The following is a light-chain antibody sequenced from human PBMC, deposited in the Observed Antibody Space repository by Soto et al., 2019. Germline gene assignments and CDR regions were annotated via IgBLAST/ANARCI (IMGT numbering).Light chain of an antibody. Sequence: DIQLTQSPSFLSASVGDRVTITCRASQGISSYLAWYQLKPGKAPKLLIYDASSLESGVPSRFSGSGSGTEFTLTISSLQPDDFATYYCQQYNSYLWTFGQGTKVDIK. J-gene: IGKJ1*01. CDR2: DAS. CDR1: QGISSY. V-gene: IGKV1-9*01. CDR3: QQYNSYLWT.